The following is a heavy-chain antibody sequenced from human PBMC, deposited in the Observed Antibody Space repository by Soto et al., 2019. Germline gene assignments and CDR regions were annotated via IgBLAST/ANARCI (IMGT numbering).Heavy chain of an antibody. CDR2: IDHSGST. D-gene: IGHD1-1*01. J-gene: IGHJ5*02. CDR3: ARGLARP. Sequence: SETLSLTCAVYGGSFSGYYWSWIRQPPWKGLEWIGEIDHSGSTNYNPSLKSRVTISVDTSKNQFSPKLSSVTAADTAMYYCARGLARPWGQGTLVTVSS. V-gene: IGHV4-34*01. CDR1: GGSFSGYY.